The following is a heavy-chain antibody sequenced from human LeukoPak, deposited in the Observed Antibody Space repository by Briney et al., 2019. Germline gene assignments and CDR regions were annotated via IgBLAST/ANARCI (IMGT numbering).Heavy chain of an antibody. V-gene: IGHV1-2*06. D-gene: IGHD3-22*01. CDR3: ARVDGYYESSPHEDY. CDR2: INPNSGGT. J-gene: IGHJ4*02. CDR1: GYTFTGYY. Sequence: ASVKVSCKASGYTFTGYYMHWVRQAPGQGLEWMGRINPNSGGTSYAQKFQGRVTMTRDTSTSTVYMELSSLRSEDTAVYYCARVDGYYESSPHEDYWGQGTLVTVSS.